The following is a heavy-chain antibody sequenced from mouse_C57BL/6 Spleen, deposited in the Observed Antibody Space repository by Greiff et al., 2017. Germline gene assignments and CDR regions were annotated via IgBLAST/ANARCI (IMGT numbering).Heavy chain of an antibody. J-gene: IGHJ4*01. D-gene: IGHD1-1*01. CDR2: INPNYGTT. CDR3: ARWDYGSSSKAMDY. V-gene: IGHV1-39*01. CDR1: GYSFTDYN. Sequence: EVQLQESGPELVKPGASVKISCKASGYSFTDYNMNWVKQSNGKSLEWIGVINPNYGTTSYNQKFKGKATLTVDQSSSTAYMQLNSLTSEDSAVYYCARWDYGSSSKAMDYWGQGTSVTVSS.